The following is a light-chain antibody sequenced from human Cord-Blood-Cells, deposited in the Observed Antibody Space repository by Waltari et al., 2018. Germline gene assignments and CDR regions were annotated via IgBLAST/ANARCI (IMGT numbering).Light chain of an antibody. Sequence: DIKMTQSPSTLYASVGDRVTITCRASQSISSWLAWYQQKPGKAPKLLIYKASSLESGVPSRFSGSGSGTEFTLTISSLQPDDFATYYCQQYNSAWTFGQGTKVEIK. CDR3: QQYNSAWT. J-gene: IGKJ1*01. V-gene: IGKV1-5*03. CDR2: KAS. CDR1: QSISSW.